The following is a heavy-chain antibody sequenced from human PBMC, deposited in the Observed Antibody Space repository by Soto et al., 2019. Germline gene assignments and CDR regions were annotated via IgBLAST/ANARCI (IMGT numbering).Heavy chain of an antibody. CDR3: ARDRWVTTLTFDK. V-gene: IGHV1-3*01. CDR2: INAGNGDT. J-gene: IGHJ4*02. D-gene: IGHD4-17*01. CDR1: GGTFSSYA. Sequence: ASVKVSCKASGGTFSSYAISWVRQAPGQSLEWMGWINAGNGDTKYSQKFQGRVTLTTDTSASTAYMVINSLTTVYTAVYYCARDRWVTTLTFDKWGQGTLVTVSS.